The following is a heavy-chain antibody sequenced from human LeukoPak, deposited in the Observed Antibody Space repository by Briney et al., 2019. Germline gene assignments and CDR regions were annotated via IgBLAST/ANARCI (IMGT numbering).Heavy chain of an antibody. V-gene: IGHV3-30*02. J-gene: IGHJ4*02. CDR1: GFAFSSYG. D-gene: IGHD4-17*01. CDR3: ASGGPTRGTLDF. CDR2: IRRDGTYV. Sequence: GGSLRLSCAASGFAFSSYGMYWVRQTADKGLEWVAYIRRDGTYVNYADSARGRFTISRDNSKSTLSLQMNNLRVEDTAGYYCASGGPTRGTLDFWGQGTLVTVSS.